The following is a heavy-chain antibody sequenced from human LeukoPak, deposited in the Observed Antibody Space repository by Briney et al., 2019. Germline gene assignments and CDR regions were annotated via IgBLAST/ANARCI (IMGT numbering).Heavy chain of an antibody. CDR2: ISSSSRYI. Sequence: PGGSLILSCVASGFTFSSYNMNWVRQAPGKVLEWVSSISSSSRYIYYTDSVKCRFTISRDNAKNSLYLQMNSLRAEDTAVYYCARDLSVGSKPDLGFDYWGQGPRSPSPQ. J-gene: IGHJ4*02. CDR1: GFTFSSYN. D-gene: IGHD1-26*01. CDR3: ARDLSVGSKPDLGFDY. V-gene: IGHV3-21*01.